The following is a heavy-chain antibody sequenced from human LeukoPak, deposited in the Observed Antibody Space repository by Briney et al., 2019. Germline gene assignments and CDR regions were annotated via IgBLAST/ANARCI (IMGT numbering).Heavy chain of an antibody. Sequence: SETLSLTCTVSGGSISSHYWSWIRQPPGKGLEWIGYIYYSGSTNYNPSLKSRVTISVDTSKNQFSLKLSSVTAADTAEYYCARDEVAARRGLGYWGQGTLVTVSS. CDR2: IYYSGST. D-gene: IGHD6-6*01. V-gene: IGHV4-59*11. J-gene: IGHJ4*02. CDR1: GGSISSHY. CDR3: ARDEVAARRGLGY.